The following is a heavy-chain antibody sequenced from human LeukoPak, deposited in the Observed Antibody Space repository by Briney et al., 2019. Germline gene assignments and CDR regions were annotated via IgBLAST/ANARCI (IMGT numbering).Heavy chain of an antibody. V-gene: IGHV3-30*03. Sequence: GGSLRLSCAASGFTFSSDGMRWVRQAPGKGLEWVADVSYAGRKKYYADSVKGRFTISRDYTKNSLYLQMNRLSGETTAFYYWARDTSRAFQYYFDYWGQGTLVTVS. J-gene: IGHJ4*02. CDR2: VSYAGRKK. D-gene: IGHD3-16*01. CDR1: GFTFSSDG. CDR3: ARDTSRAFQYYFDY.